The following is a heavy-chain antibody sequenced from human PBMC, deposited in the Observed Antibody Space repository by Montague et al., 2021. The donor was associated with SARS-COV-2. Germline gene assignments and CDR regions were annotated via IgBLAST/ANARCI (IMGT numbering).Heavy chain of an antibody. CDR3: ARRIDYYGIDV. CDR1: GGSISSGSHY. CDR2: IDTSGNT. V-gene: IGHV4-61*02. J-gene: IGHJ6*02. Sequence: TLSLTCTVSGGSISSGSHYWSWIRQPAGKGLEWIGRIDTSGNTKYISSLKSRVTISVDTSKNQFSLKLSSVTAADTAVYYCARRIDYYGIDVRGQGTTVTVSS. D-gene: IGHD1-26*01.